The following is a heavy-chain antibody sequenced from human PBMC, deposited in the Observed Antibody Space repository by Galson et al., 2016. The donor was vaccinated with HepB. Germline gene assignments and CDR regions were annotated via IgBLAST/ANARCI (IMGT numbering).Heavy chain of an antibody. CDR2: AYFRSRWFY. D-gene: IGHD1-26*01. V-gene: IGHV6-1*01. Sequence: CAISGDSVSRISAAWNWIRLSPSSGLQWLGRAYFRSRWFYDYDPSVKDRMTINADTSRNQFSLQVNSVTPEDTAIYYCTRSLGGMVVGDVWDYFYGMDVWGQGTTVTVSS. CDR3: TRSLGGMVVGDVWDYFYGMDV. CDR1: GDSVSRISAA. J-gene: IGHJ6*02.